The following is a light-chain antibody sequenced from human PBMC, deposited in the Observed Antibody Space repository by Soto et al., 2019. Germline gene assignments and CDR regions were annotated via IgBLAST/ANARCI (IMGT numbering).Light chain of an antibody. CDR2: GAS. J-gene: IGKJ1*01. Sequence: EIVMTQSPATLSVSPGERATLSCRASQSVSSNLAWYQQKPGQSPRLLIYGASTRATCIPARFSGSGSGTEFTLTISSLQSEDFAVYYCQQYNNWPQWTFGQGTKVEIK. CDR3: QQYNNWPQWT. CDR1: QSVSSN. V-gene: IGKV3-15*01.